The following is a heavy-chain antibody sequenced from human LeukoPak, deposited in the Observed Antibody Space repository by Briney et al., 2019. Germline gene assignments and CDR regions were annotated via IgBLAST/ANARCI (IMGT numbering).Heavy chain of an antibody. D-gene: IGHD5/OR15-5a*01. CDR2: INAGNGNT. CDR3: ARARIYEQYYFDY. CDR1: GYTFTNYA. Sequence: ASVKVSCKASGYTFTNYAMHWVRQAPGQRLEWMGWINAGNGNTKYSQKFQGRVTITRDTSASTAYMDLSSLRSEDTAVYYCARARIYEQYYFDYWGQGTLVTVSS. V-gene: IGHV1-3*01. J-gene: IGHJ4*02.